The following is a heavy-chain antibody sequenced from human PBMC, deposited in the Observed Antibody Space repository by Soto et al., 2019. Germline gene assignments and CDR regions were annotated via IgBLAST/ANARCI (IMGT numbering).Heavy chain of an antibody. D-gene: IGHD3-3*01. V-gene: IGHV4-30-2*01. CDR3: VRERTIFGVAPGGGVDV. CDR2: IYHTGAT. J-gene: IGHJ6*02. Sequence: WSWIRQPPGRGLEWIGSIYHTGATHYIPSLKSRLTMSLDKSKNHFSLDLSSVTAADTALYYCVRERTIFGVAPGGGVDVWGQGTTVTVSS.